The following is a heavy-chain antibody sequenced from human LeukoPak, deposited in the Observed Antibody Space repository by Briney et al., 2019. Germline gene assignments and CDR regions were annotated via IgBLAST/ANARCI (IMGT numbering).Heavy chain of an antibody. CDR3: ARLTGWDNYYSYMDV. V-gene: IGHV3-30*02. CDR1: GFTFSSYG. J-gene: IGHJ6*03. CDR2: ILYDGSNK. Sequence: GGSLRLSCAASGFTFSSYGMYWVRRAPSKGLEWVASILYDGSNKFYLDSVKGRFTISRDNSRNTLYLQMNSLRAEDTAVYYCARLTGWDNYYSYMDVWGKGTTVTVSS. D-gene: IGHD6-19*01.